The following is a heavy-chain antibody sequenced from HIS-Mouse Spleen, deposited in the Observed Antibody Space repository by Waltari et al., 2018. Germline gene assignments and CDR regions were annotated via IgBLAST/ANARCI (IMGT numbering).Heavy chain of an antibody. CDR1: GFTVRSTY. J-gene: IGHJ3*02. CDR3: ASQSYYDFWSGYAFDI. CDR2: IYSGGST. D-gene: IGHD3-3*01. Sequence: EVQLVETGGGCVQPGGSLRLSCVASGFTVRSTYMRWVRQAPGKGLEWVSVIYSGGSTYYADSVKGRFTISRDNSKNTLYLQMNSLRAEDTAVYYCASQSYYDFWSGYAFDIWGQGTMVTVSS. V-gene: IGHV3-53*02.